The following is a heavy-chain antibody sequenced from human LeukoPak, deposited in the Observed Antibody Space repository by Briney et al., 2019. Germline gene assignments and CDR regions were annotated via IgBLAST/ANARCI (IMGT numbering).Heavy chain of an antibody. CDR2: IYYSGGT. Sequence: SETLSLTCTVSGGSISSSRYYWGWMRQPPGKGLEWIGSIYYSGGTYYNPSLKSRVTISVDTSKNQFSLKLSSVTAADTAVYYCATSRPFYGSGTYYFDNWGQGTLVTVSS. D-gene: IGHD3-10*01. CDR3: ATSRPFYGSGTYYFDN. V-gene: IGHV4-39*01. J-gene: IGHJ4*02. CDR1: GGSISSSRYY.